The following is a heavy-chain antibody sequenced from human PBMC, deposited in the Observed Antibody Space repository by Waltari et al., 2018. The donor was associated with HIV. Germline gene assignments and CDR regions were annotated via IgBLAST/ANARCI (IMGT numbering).Heavy chain of an antibody. J-gene: IGHJ4*02. CDR2: MYYGGST. Sequence: QLQLQESGPGLVKPSETLSLTCTVSGGPISSSEYYWGWIRQPPGNGLEWMGKMYYGGSTYNSPALKSRVTISVDTAKNQFSLKLDSVTAADTAVYFCARQVRGHGFLANLYYFDFWGQGALVTVSS. D-gene: IGHD3-3*01. CDR1: GGPISSSEYY. V-gene: IGHV4-39*01. CDR3: ARQVRGHGFLANLYYFDF.